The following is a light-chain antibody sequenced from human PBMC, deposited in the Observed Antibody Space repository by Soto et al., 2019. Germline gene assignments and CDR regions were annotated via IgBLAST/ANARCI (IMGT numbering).Light chain of an antibody. V-gene: IGLV1-51*02. CDR2: EDN. CDR1: SSNSGKNF. J-gene: IGLJ2*01. CDR3: GTWDSSLRAVV. Sequence: QSILTQPPSVSAAPGQKVTISCSGSSSNSGKNFVSWYQQVAKTAPKLLIYEDNKRPSGIPDRFSGSKSGTSATLGITGLQTGDEAEYYCGTWDSSLRAVVFGGGTKVTVL.